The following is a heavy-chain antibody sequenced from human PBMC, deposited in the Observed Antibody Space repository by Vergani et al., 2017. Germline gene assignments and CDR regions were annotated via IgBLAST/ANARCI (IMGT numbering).Heavy chain of an antibody. D-gene: IGHD6-13*01. CDR2: ISSSSSYT. J-gene: IGHJ4*02. V-gene: IGHV3-11*05. CDR1: GFTFSDYY. Sequence: QVQLVESGGGLVKPGGSLRLSCAASGFTFSDYYMSWIRQAPGKGLEWVSYISSSSSYTNYADSVKGRFTISRDNAKNSLYLQMNSLRAEDTAVYYCARTYSSSWYPYPPFGYWGQGTLVTVSS. CDR3: ARTYSSSWYPYPPFGY.